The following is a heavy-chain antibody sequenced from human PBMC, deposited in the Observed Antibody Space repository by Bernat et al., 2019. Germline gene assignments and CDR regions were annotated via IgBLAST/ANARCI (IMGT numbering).Heavy chain of an antibody. J-gene: IGHJ4*02. V-gene: IGHV3-11*06. CDR1: GFTFSDYY. CDR3: ARPSPAYCGGDCYLDY. CDR2: ISSSSSYT. Sequence: QVQLVESGGGLVKPGGSLRLSYAASGFTFSDYYMSWIRQAPGKGLEWVSYISSSSSYTNYADSVKGRFTISRDNAKNSLYLQMNSLRAEDTAVYYCARPSPAYCGGDCYLDYWGQGTLVTVSS. D-gene: IGHD2-21*01.